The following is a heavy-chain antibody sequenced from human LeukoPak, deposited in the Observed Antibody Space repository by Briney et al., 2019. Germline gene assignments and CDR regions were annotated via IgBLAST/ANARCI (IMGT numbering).Heavy chain of an antibody. J-gene: IGHJ4*02. Sequence: GGSLRLSCAASGFTFSSYAMRWVRQAPGKGLEWVAVISYDGSNKYYADSVKGRFTISRDNAKNSLYLQMNSLRAEDTAVYYCARDNSRWLHNQGFDYWGQGTLVTVSS. D-gene: IGHD5-24*01. V-gene: IGHV3-30-3*01. CDR1: GFTFSSYA. CDR2: ISYDGSNK. CDR3: ARDNSRWLHNQGFDY.